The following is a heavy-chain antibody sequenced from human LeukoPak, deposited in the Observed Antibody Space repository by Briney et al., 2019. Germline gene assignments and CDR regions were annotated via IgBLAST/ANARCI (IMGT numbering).Heavy chain of an antibody. J-gene: IGHJ6*02. V-gene: IGHV1-46*01. CDR2: INPLGGST. CDR3: ARDLPQHNSSSYFYYYGMDV. CDR1: GYTFTKYN. D-gene: IGHD6-6*01. Sequence: ASVKVSCKASGYTFTKYNMHWVRQAPGQGLEWMGIINPLGGSTSYAQKFQGRVSMTRDTPTGTVHMELSSLSSEDTAVYYCARDLPQHNSSSYFYYYGMDVWGQGTTVTVFS.